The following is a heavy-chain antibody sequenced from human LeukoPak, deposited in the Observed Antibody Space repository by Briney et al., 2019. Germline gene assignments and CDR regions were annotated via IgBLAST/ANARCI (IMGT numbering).Heavy chain of an antibody. Sequence: QPSQTLSLTCTVSGGSISSANHFWSWVRQSPGEGLEWIGYIHYDGRAHYNPSLKSRVSMSLDMSKNQFSLSLSSVTAADTAIYYCAREVITPGDSDGFGLWGQGTMVSVSS. CDR1: GGSISSANHF. CDR3: AREVITPGDSDGFGL. V-gene: IGHV4-30-4*08. CDR2: IHYDGRA. J-gene: IGHJ3*01. D-gene: IGHD2-2*01.